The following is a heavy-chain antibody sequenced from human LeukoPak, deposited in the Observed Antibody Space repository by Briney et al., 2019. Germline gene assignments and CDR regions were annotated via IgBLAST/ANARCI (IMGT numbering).Heavy chain of an antibody. CDR3: ARDNGDYWFDY. CDR1: GYTFTGYY. CDR2: INPNSGGT. D-gene: IGHD4-17*01. J-gene: IGHJ4*02. V-gene: IGHV1-2*02. Sequence: GASVKVSCKASGYTFTGYYMHWVRQAPGQGLEWMGWINPNSGGTNYAQKFQGRVTLTRDTSISTAYMELTRLRSDDTAVYYCARDNGDYWFDYWGQGTLVTVSS.